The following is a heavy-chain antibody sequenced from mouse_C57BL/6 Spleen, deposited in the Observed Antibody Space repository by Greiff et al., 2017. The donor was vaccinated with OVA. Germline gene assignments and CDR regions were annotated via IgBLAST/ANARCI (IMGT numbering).Heavy chain of an antibody. D-gene: IGHD1-1*01. CDR2: IWSGGGT. CDR3: ARRRYGSSEAMDY. Sequence: VKLMESGPGLVQPSQSLSITCTVSGFSLTSYGVHWVSQSPGKGLEWLGVIWSGGGTDYNAAFISRLSISKDNSKSQVFFKISSLQADDTAIYYCARRRYGSSEAMDYWGQGTSVTVSS. J-gene: IGHJ4*01. CDR1: GFSLTSYG. V-gene: IGHV2-2*01.